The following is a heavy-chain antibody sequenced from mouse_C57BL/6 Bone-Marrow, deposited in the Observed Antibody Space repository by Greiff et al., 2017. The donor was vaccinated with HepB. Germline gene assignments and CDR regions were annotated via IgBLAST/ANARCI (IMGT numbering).Heavy chain of an antibody. V-gene: IGHV14-4*01. Sequence: VQLQQSGAELVRPGASVKLSCTASGFNIKDDYMHWVKQRPEKGLEWIGWIDPENGDTESASKFQGKATITADTSSNTAYLQLSSLTSEDTAVYYCTTYYDNYWFAYWGQGTLVTVSA. CDR2: IDPENGDT. J-gene: IGHJ3*01. CDR1: GFNIKDDY. CDR3: TTYYDNYWFAY. D-gene: IGHD2-1*01.